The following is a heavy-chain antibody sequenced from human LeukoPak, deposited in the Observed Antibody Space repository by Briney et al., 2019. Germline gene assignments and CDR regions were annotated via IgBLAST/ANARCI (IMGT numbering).Heavy chain of an antibody. CDR1: GFTFSSYS. CDR2: ISSSSSYI. D-gene: IGHD6-19*01. V-gene: IGHV3-21*04. J-gene: IGHJ4*02. Sequence: GGSLRLSCAASGFTFSSYSMNWVRQAPGKGLEWVSSISSSSSYIYYPDSVKGRFTISRDNAKNSLYLQMNSLRAEDTAVYYCAKGVAGTGNYFDYWGQGTLVTVSS. CDR3: AKGVAGTGNYFDY.